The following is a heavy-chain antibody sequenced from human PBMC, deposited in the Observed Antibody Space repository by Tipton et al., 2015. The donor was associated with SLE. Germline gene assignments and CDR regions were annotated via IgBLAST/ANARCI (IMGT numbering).Heavy chain of an antibody. CDR2: IYHSGST. J-gene: IGHJ6*02. CDR3: ARESSSSLYYGMDV. CDR1: GYSISSGYY. D-gene: IGHD6-6*01. V-gene: IGHV4-38-2*02. Sequence: TLSLTCAVSGYSISSGYYWGWIRQPPGKGLEWIGSIYHSGSTYYNPSLKSRVTISVDTSKNHFSLKLSSVTAADTAVYYCARESSSSLYYGMDVWGQGTTVTVSS.